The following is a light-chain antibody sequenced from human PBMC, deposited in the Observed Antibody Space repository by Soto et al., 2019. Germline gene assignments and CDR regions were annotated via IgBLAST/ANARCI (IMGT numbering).Light chain of an antibody. CDR2: AAS. Sequence: DIQMTQSTSSLSASVGDRVTITCRASQTISRALNWYQQKPGKAPKLLIHAASILQSGVPSRFSGSGSGTDFILTISSLQPEDFATYYCQQSYSTPTFGGGTKVDIK. V-gene: IGKV1-39*01. J-gene: IGKJ4*01. CDR1: QTISRA. CDR3: QQSYSTPT.